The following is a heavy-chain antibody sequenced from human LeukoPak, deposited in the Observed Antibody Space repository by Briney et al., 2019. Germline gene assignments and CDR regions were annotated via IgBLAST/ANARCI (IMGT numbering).Heavy chain of an antibody. Sequence: SVTVSCKASGGTFSSYAISWVRQAPGQGLEWMGGIIPIFGTANYAQKFQGRVTITADESTSTAYMELSSLRSEDTAVYYCARASGAYSSGWYGDFDYWGQGTLVTVSS. CDR2: IIPIFGTA. CDR1: GGTFSSYA. D-gene: IGHD6-19*01. J-gene: IGHJ4*02. CDR3: ARASGAYSSGWYGDFDY. V-gene: IGHV1-69*13.